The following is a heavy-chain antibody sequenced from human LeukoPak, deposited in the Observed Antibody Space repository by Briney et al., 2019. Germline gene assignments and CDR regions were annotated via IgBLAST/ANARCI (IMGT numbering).Heavy chain of an antibody. CDR3: ARGGDYGDLRYFDY. V-gene: IGHV4-59*01. Sequence: SETLSLTCTVSGGSINNYYWSCIRQPPGKGLEGIGYIYYRGSTNYNPSLKSRVTFSVDTSKNQFSLKLNSVTAADTAVYYCARGGDYGDLRYFDYWGQGTLVTVSS. J-gene: IGHJ4*02. CDR2: IYYRGST. D-gene: IGHD4-17*01. CDR1: GGSINNYY.